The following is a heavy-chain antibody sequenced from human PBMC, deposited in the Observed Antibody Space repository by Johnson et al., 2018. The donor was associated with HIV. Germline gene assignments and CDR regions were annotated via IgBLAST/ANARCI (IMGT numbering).Heavy chain of an antibody. CDR1: GFTFSSYG. CDR3: AKDRYYDSSGPDAVDI. CDR2: IWYDGSNK. V-gene: IGHV3-33*06. J-gene: IGHJ3*02. Sequence: VQLVASGGGVVQPGRSLRFSCAASGFTFSSYGMHWVRQAPGKGLEWVAVIWYDGSNKYYADSVKGRFTISRDNSKNTRYLQMISLRAGDTAVYYCAKDRYYDSSGPDAVDIWGPGTMVTVSS. D-gene: IGHD3-22*01.